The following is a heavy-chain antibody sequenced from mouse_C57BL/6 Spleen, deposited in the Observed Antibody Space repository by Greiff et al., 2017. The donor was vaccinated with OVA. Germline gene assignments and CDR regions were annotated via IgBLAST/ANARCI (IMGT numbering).Heavy chain of an antibody. CDR2: IDPSDSET. J-gene: IGHJ3*01. D-gene: IGHD2-4*01. CDR3: ARDYDYVGTGFAY. V-gene: IGHV1-52*01. Sequence: QVQLQQPGAELVRPGSSVKLSCKASGYTFTSYWMHWVKQRPIQGLEWIGNIDPSDSETHYNQKFKDKATLTVDKSSSTAYMQLSSLTSEDSAVYYCARDYDYVGTGFAYWGQGTLVTVSA. CDR1: GYTFTSYW.